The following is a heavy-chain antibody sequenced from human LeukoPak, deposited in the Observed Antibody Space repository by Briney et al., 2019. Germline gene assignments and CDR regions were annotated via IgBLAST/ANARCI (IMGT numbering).Heavy chain of an antibody. CDR1: GYTFTGYY. D-gene: IGHD2/OR15-2a*01. V-gene: IGHV1-2*06. CDR2: INPKTGGS. Sequence: ASVKVSCKASGYTFTGYYMHWVRQAPGQGLEWLGRINPKTGGSNYAQNFHGRVTMTSDTSTTTAYMELSSLNSDDTAVYYCATFVSGINYWGQGTLVTVSS. CDR3: ATFVSGINY. J-gene: IGHJ4*02.